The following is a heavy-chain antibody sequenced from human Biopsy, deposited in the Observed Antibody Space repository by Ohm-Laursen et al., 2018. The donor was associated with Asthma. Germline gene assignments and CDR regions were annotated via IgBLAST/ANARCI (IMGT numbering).Heavy chain of an antibody. V-gene: IGHV3-33*01. Sequence: SLRLSCAASGFTFSSYGMHWVRQAPGKGLEWVAVIWYDGSNKYYADSVKGRFTISRDNSKNTLYLQMNSLRAEDTAVYYCARKARRGDYDFDYWGQGTLVTVSS. J-gene: IGHJ4*02. CDR3: ARKARRGDYDFDY. CDR2: IWYDGSNK. D-gene: IGHD4-17*01. CDR1: GFTFSSYG.